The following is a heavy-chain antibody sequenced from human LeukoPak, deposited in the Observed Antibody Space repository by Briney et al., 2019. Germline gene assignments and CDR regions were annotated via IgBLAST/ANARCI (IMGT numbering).Heavy chain of an antibody. D-gene: IGHD5-18*01. Sequence: SETLSLTRAVYGGSFSGYYWSWIRQPPGKGLEWIGEINHSGSTNYNPSLKSRVTISVDTSKNQFSLKLSSVTAADTAVYYCARGRGRGYSYGFYYFDYWGQGTLVTVS. V-gene: IGHV4-34*01. CDR2: INHSGST. J-gene: IGHJ4*02. CDR3: ARGRGRGYSYGFYYFDY. CDR1: GGSFSGYY.